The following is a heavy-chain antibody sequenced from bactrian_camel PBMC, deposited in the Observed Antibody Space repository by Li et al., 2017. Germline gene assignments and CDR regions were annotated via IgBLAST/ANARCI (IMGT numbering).Heavy chain of an antibody. V-gene: IGHV3S53*01. D-gene: IGHD1*01. CDR3: ATARGFRDPPRTRDFKS. J-gene: IGHJ6*01. CDR1: GNTDDATC. CDR2: IYLHGPMT. Sequence: HVQLVESGGGSVQAGGSLRLSCEASGNTDDATCMGWFRQDPGKEREPVATIYLHGPMTWYADSVGGRFAISRDNPKKKIVYLQMDNLKPEDTSIYYCATARGFRDPPRTRDFKSWGQGTQVTVS.